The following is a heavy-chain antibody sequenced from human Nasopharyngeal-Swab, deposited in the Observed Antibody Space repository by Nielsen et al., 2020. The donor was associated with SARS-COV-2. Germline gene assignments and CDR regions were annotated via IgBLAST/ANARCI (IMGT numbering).Heavy chain of an antibody. V-gene: IGHV3-23*01. Sequence: GGSLRLSCVASGFTFSTYAMSWVRQAPGKGLEWVSAISGSGGYTFYADSVKGRFTISRDNSKNTLYLQMNSLRAEDTAVHYCAKERTIFGVVIPSYDYWGQGTLVTVSS. CDR1: GFTFSTYA. D-gene: IGHD3-3*01. CDR2: ISGSGGYT. CDR3: AKERTIFGVVIPSYDY. J-gene: IGHJ4*02.